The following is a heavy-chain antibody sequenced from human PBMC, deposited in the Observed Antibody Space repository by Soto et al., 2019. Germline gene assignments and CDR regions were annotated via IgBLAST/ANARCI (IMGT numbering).Heavy chain of an antibody. D-gene: IGHD3-10*01. CDR2: IYYSGST. CDR1: GGSISSYY. CDR3: TRAGSGSYYQPKWFDL. J-gene: IGHJ5*02. Sequence: SETLSLTCTVSGGSISSYYWSWIRQPPGKGLEWIGYIYYSGSTNYNPSLKSRVTISVDTSKNQFSLKLSSVTAADTAVYYCTRAGSGSYYQPKWFDLWGQGTLVSVS. V-gene: IGHV4-59*01.